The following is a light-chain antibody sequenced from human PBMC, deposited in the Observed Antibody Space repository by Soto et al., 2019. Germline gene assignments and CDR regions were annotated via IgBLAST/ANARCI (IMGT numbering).Light chain of an antibody. Sequence: EIVLTQSPGTLSLSPGERATLSCRASQTVTSSNLAWYQQKPGQAPRLFIYGASNRATGIPDRFRGSGSGTDFTSTISRLEPEDFAVYYCQHYGSSPFTFGPGTKVDAK. CDR1: QTVTSSN. J-gene: IGKJ3*01. CDR3: QHYGSSPFT. CDR2: GAS. V-gene: IGKV3-20*01.